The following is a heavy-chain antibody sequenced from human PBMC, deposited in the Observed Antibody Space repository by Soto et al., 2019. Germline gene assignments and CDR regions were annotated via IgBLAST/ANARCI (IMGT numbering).Heavy chain of an antibody. CDR1: GFTFSGSA. CDR3: TRPNVPVIAPPSYYGMDV. J-gene: IGHJ6*02. Sequence: PGGSLRLSCAASGFTFSGSAMHWVRQASGKGLEWVGRIRSKANSYATAYAASVKGRFTISRDDSKNTAYLQMNSLKTEDTAVYYCTRPNVPVIAPPSYYGMDVWGQGTTVTVSS. D-gene: IGHD6-13*01. V-gene: IGHV3-73*01. CDR2: IRSKANSYAT.